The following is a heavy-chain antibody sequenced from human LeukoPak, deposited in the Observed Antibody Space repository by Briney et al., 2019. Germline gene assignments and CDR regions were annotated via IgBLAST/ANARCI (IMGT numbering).Heavy chain of an antibody. J-gene: IGHJ4*02. V-gene: IGHV3-23*01. CDR3: ARRALYCSGGSCYLGY. D-gene: IGHD2-15*01. Sequence: GGSLRLSCAASGFTFSSYAMSWVRQAPGKGLEWVSAISGSGGSTYYADSVKGRFTISRDNSKNTLYLQMNSLRAEDTAVYYCARRALYCSGGSCYLGYWGQGTLVTVSS. CDR1: GFTFSSYA. CDR2: ISGSGGST.